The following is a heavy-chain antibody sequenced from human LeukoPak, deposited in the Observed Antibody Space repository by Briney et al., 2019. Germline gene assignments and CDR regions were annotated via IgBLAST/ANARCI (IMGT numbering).Heavy chain of an antibody. D-gene: IGHD3-10*01. J-gene: IGHJ3*02. CDR3: ARGSRITMVRGIRGYAFDI. CDR1: GGSFSCYY. V-gene: IGHV4-34*01. CDR2: FNHSGST. Sequence: SETLSLTSAVYGGSFSCYYWVWIRQPPRKALAWIGEFNHSGSTNYNPSLKSRVTISVDTSKNQFSLKLSSVTAADTAVYYCARGSRITMVRGIRGYAFDIWGQGTMVTVPS.